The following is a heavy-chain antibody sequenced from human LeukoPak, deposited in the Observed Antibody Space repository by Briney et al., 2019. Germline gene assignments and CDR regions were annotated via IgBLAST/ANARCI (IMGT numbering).Heavy chain of an antibody. CDR3: ARDLGIGEDS. Sequence: PSQTLSLTCNVSGGSISSGHYYWSWIRQPPGKGLEWNGYIYHDGSTYYNPSLQSRVTMSIDRSKNQFSLKVTSVAAADTAVYYCARDLGIGEDSWGQGILVTVSS. CDR1: GGSISSGHYY. J-gene: IGHJ4*02. CDR2: IYHDGST. V-gene: IGHV4-30-2*01. D-gene: IGHD6-13*01.